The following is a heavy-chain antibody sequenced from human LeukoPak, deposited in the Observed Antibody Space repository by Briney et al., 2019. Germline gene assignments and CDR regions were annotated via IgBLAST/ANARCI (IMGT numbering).Heavy chain of an antibody. J-gene: IGHJ4*02. D-gene: IGHD3-10*01. Sequence: GGSLRLSCAASGFTFDDYGMSWVRQAPGKGLEWVSGINWNGGSTGYADSVKGRFTISRDNAKNSLYLQMNSLRAEDTAVYYCARGAHYSASGNYRRGHYFDYWGQGTLVTVSS. V-gene: IGHV3-20*04. CDR1: GFTFDDYG. CDR2: INWNGGST. CDR3: ARGAHYSASGNYRRGHYFDY.